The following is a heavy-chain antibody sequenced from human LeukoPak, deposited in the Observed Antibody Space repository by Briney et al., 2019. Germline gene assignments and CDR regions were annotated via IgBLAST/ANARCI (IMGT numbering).Heavy chain of an antibody. V-gene: IGHV3-30*02. CDR2: IRYDGSNK. Sequence: PGGSLRLSCAASGFTFSSYGMHWVRQAPGKGLEWVAFIRYDGSNKYYADSVKSRFTISRDNSKNTLYLQMNSLRAEDTAVYYCAKKRAVAGLGYYYMDVWGKGTTVTVSS. D-gene: IGHD6-19*01. CDR1: GFTFSSYG. J-gene: IGHJ6*03. CDR3: AKKRAVAGLGYYYMDV.